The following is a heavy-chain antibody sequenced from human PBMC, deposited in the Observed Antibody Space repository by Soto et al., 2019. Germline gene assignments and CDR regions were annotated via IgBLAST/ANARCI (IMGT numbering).Heavy chain of an antibody. J-gene: IGHJ4*02. CDR1: GGSISSYY. CDR3: ARQSGSCSGGSCYSSFDY. V-gene: IGHV4-59*08. Sequence: SETLSLTCTVSGGSISSYYWSWIRQPPGKGLEWIGYIYYSGSTNYNPSLKSRVTISVDTSKNQFSLKLSSVTAADTAVYYCARQSGSCSGGSCYSSFDYWGQGTLVTVSS. D-gene: IGHD2-15*01. CDR2: IYYSGST.